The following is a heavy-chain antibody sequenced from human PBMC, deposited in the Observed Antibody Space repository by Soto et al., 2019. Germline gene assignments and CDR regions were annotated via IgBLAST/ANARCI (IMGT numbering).Heavy chain of an antibody. CDR1: GYTFTSYS. CDR2: ISAYDGNK. CDR3: ARDDYYYDSSGFSFDDFDI. V-gene: IGHV1-18*01. J-gene: IGHJ3*02. Sequence: EASVKVSCKASGYTFTSYSVSWVRQAPGQGLEWMGWISAYDGNKNYAQKFQGRVTMTTDTSTSTAYMELRSLRSDDTAVYYCARDDYYYDSSGFSFDDFDIWGQGTMVTVSS. D-gene: IGHD3-22*01.